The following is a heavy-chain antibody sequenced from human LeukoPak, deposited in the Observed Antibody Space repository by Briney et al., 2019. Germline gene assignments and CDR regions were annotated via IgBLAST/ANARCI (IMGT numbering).Heavy chain of an antibody. J-gene: IGHJ3*02. CDR3: ARDRAMYYYDSSGYYAFDI. CDR2: INPNSGGT. V-gene: IGHV1-18*01. CDR1: GYTFINYG. D-gene: IGHD3-22*01. Sequence: GASVKVSCKASGYTFINYGINWVRQAPGQGLEWMGWINPNSGGTNYAQKFQGRVTMTRDMSTSTVYMELSSLRSEDTAVYYCARDRAMYYYDSSGYYAFDIWGQGTMVTVSS.